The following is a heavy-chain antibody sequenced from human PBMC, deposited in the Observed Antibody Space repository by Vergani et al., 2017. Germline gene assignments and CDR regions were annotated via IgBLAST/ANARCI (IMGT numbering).Heavy chain of an antibody. V-gene: IGHV1-69*01. CDR3: ASGDFWSGYPRYYYYYMDV. D-gene: IGHD3-3*01. J-gene: IGHJ6*03. CDR2: IIPIFGTA. Sequence: QVQLVQSGAEVKKPGSSVKVSCKASGGTFSSYAISWVRQAPGQGLEWMGGIIPIFGTANYAQKFQGRVTITADESTSTAYMELSSLRSEDTAVYYCASGDFWSGYPRYYYYYMDVWGKGTTVTVSS. CDR1: GGTFSSYA.